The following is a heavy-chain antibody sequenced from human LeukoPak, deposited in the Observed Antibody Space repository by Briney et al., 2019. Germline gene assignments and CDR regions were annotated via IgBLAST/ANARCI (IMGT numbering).Heavy chain of an antibody. D-gene: IGHD2-15*01. V-gene: IGHV3-23*01. CDR1: GFTFSSYA. CDR3: AKGGRARRYCSGGSCDEEIDY. CDR2: ISGSGGST. Sequence: GGSLRLSCAASGFTFSSYAMSWVRQAPGKGLEWVSAISGSGGSTYYADSVKGRFTISRDNSKNTLYLQMNSLRAEDTAVYYCAKGGRARRYCSGGSCDEEIDYWGQGTLVTVSS. J-gene: IGHJ4*02.